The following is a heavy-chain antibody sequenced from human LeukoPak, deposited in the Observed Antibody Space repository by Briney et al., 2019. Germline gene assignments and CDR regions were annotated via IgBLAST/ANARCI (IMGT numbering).Heavy chain of an antibody. CDR3: AKEGMGIAAAGPLDY. V-gene: IGHV3-30*18. D-gene: IGHD6-13*01. CDR2: ISYDGSNK. CDR1: GFTFSSYG. Sequence: PGGSLRLSCAASGFTFSSYGMHWVRQAPGKGLEWVAVISYDGSNKYYADSVKGRFTISRDNSKNTLYLQMNSLRAEDTAVYYCAKEGMGIAAAGPLDYWGQGTLVTVSS. J-gene: IGHJ4*02.